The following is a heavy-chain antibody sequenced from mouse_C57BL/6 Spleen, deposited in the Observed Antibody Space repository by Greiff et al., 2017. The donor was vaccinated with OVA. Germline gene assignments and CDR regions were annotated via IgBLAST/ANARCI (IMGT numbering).Heavy chain of an antibody. D-gene: IGHD1-1*01. J-gene: IGHJ1*03. V-gene: IGHV5-16*01. CDR1: GFTFSDYY. CDR2: INYDGSST. Sequence: EVQVVESEGGLVQPGRSMKLSCTASGFTFSDYYMAWVRQVPEKGLEWVANINYDGSSTYYLDSLKSRFIISRDNAKNILYLQMSSLKSEDTATYYCARDDYGSSFWYFDVWGTGTTVTVSS. CDR3: ARDDYGSSFWYFDV.